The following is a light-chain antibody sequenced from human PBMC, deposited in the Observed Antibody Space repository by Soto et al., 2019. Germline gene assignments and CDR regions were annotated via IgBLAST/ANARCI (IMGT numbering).Light chain of an antibody. CDR1: QSLLHITGETF. Sequence: DVVMTQNQLSLSVTPGQPASISCKSSQSLLHITGETFLFWYLQKPGQSPQLLIYEVSTRVSGVPDRFSGSGSGTDFTLEISRLETDDVGIYYCMQSTQLPPTCGQGTRLEIK. J-gene: IGKJ5*01. CDR2: EVS. V-gene: IGKV2D-29*02. CDR3: MQSTQLPPT.